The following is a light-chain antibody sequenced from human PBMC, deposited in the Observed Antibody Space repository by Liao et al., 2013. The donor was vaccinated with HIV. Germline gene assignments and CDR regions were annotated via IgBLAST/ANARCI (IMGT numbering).Light chain of an antibody. CDR2: KDK. Sequence: SYELTQPPSVSVSPGQTANINCSGDKLGEKYVCWHQQKPGQSPVLLIYKDKHRPSGIPGRFSGSNSGNVATLTISGAQAMDEADYYCQAWDSSTVIFGGGTRLTVL. J-gene: IGLJ2*01. CDR1: KLGEKY. CDR3: QAWDSSTVI. V-gene: IGLV3-1*01.